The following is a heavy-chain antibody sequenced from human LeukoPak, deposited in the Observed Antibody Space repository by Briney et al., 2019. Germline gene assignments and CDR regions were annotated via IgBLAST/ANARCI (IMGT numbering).Heavy chain of an antibody. J-gene: IGHJ4*02. CDR2: ISVSGGST. V-gene: IGHV3-23*01. D-gene: IGHD3-22*01. CDR1: GFTFSSYA. Sequence: GGSLRLSCAASGFTFSSYAMSWVRQVPGNGLEWVSAISVSGGSTYYADSVKGRFTISRDNSKNTLYLQMNSLRAEDTAVYYCAKKSYDSSGYYDPFDYWGQGTLVTVSS. CDR3: AKKSYDSSGYYDPFDY.